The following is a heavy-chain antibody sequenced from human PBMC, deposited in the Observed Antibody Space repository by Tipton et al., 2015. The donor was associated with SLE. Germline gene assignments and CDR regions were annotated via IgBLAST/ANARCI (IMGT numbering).Heavy chain of an antibody. J-gene: IGHJ4*02. D-gene: IGHD6-13*01. Sequence: TLSLTCTVSGGSIRSYYWSWIRQPPGKGLEWIGYVYFDGSTNYNPSLKSRVTMSLDTSKNQFSLKLNSVTAADTAVYYCARGPYGAAASYDYWGQGTLVTVSS. CDR2: VYFDGST. CDR3: ARGPYGAAASYDY. CDR1: GGSIRSYY. V-gene: IGHV4-59*01.